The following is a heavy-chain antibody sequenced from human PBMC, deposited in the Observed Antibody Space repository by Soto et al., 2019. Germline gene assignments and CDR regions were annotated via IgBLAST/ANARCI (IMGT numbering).Heavy chain of an antibody. J-gene: IGHJ5*02. CDR3: ARSPTHYYDSSGYYNWFDP. CDR1: GGSISSGGYS. CDR2: IYHSGST. V-gene: IGHV4-30-2*01. D-gene: IGHD3-22*01. Sequence: SETLSLTCAVSGGSISSGGYSWSWIRQPPGKGLEWIGYIYHSGSTYYNPSLKSRVTISVDTSKNQFSLKLSSVTAAGTAVYYCARSPTHYYDSSGYYNWFDPWGQGTLVTVAS.